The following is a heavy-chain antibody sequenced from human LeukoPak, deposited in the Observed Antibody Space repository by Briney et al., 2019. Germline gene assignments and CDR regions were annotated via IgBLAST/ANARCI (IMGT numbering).Heavy chain of an antibody. Sequence: PGGSLRLSCVASGFTFSSYGMHWVRQAPGKGLEWVAFIRYDGSNTYIADSVKGRFTISRDNSKNTLYLQMNSLRAEDTAVYYCARDPLSYYYDSSGFDAFDIWGQGTMVTVSS. D-gene: IGHD3-22*01. V-gene: IGHV3-30*02. CDR3: ARDPLSYYYDSSGFDAFDI. CDR2: IRYDGSNT. J-gene: IGHJ3*02. CDR1: GFTFSSYG.